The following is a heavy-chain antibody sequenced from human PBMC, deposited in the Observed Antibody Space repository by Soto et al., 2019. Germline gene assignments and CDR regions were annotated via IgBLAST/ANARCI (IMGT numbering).Heavy chain of an antibody. D-gene: IGHD3-22*01. CDR2: IKQDGSEK. Sequence: PGGSLRLSCAASGFTFSSYWMSWVRQAPGKGLEWVANIKQDGSEKYYVDSVKGRFTISRDNAKNSLYLQMNSLRAEDTAVYYCASPVPMYYYDSSGYSPPHYWGQGTLVTVSS. CDR3: ASPVPMYYYDSSGYSPPHY. J-gene: IGHJ4*02. CDR1: GFTFSSYW. V-gene: IGHV3-7*01.